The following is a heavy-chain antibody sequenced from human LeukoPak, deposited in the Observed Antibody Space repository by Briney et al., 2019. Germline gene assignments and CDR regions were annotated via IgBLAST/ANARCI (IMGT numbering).Heavy chain of an antibody. CDR2: IYYSGST. CDR3: ARERWEVGAVDY. CDR1: GGSISSYY. Sequence: SETLSLTCTVSGGSISSYYWSWIRQPPGKGLEWIGYIYYSGSTNYNPSLKSRVTISVDTSKNQFSLKLSSVTAADTAVYYCARERWEVGAVDYWGQGTLVTVSS. D-gene: IGHD1-26*01. J-gene: IGHJ4*02. V-gene: IGHV4-59*01.